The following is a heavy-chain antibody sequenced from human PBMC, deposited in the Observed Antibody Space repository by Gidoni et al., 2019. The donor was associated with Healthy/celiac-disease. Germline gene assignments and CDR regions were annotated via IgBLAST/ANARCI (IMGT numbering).Heavy chain of an antibody. CDR2: IIPIFGTA. CDR3: ARSPRSGSYLDY. J-gene: IGHJ4*02. CDR1: GRTFSSYA. Sequence: QVQLVQSGAEVKKPGSSVKFSCQASGRTFSSYAISWVRQAPGQGLEWMGGIIPIFGTANYAQKFQGRVTITADESTSTAYMELSSLRSEDTAVYYCARSPRSGSYLDYWGQGTLVTVSS. V-gene: IGHV1-69*01. D-gene: IGHD1-26*01.